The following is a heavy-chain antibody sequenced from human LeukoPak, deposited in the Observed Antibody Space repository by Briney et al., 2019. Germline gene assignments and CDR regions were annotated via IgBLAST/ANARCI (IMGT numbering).Heavy chain of an antibody. CDR3: ARGELIADWFDP. Sequence: ASVKVSCKASGYTFTGYDINWVRQATGQGLEWMGWMNPNSGNTGYAQKFQGRVTMTRNTSISTAYMELSSLRSEDTAVYYCARGELIADWFDPWGQGTLVTVSS. CDR2: MNPNSGNT. J-gene: IGHJ5*02. CDR1: GYTFTGYD. D-gene: IGHD1-7*01. V-gene: IGHV1-8*01.